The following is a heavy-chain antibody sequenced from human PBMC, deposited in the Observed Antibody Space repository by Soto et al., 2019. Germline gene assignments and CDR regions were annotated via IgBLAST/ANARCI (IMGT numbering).Heavy chain of an antibody. J-gene: IGHJ6*03. V-gene: IGHV4-30-4*01. Sequence: PSETLSLTCTVSGGSISSGDYYWSWIRQPPGKGLEWIGYIYYSGSTYYNPSLKSRVTISVDTSKNQFSLKLSSVTAADTAVYYCARGGGFSGTSNYYYYYYMDVWGKGTTVTVSS. CDR2: IYYSGST. D-gene: IGHD1-7*01. CDR1: GGSISSGDYY. CDR3: ARGGGFSGTSNYYYYYYMDV.